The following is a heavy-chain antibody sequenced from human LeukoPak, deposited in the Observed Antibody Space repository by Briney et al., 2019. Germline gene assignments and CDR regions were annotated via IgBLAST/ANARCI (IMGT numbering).Heavy chain of an antibody. Sequence: GASVKVSCKASGYTFTSYGISWVRQAPGQGLEWMGWISAYNGNTNYAQKLQGRVTMTTDTSTSTAYMELRSLRSDDTAVYYCARASLKSRATPRYYYYGMDVWGQGTTVTVSS. CDR2: ISAYNGNT. D-gene: IGHD1-26*01. CDR1: GYTFTSYG. V-gene: IGHV1-18*01. CDR3: ARASLKSRATPRYYYYGMDV. J-gene: IGHJ6*02.